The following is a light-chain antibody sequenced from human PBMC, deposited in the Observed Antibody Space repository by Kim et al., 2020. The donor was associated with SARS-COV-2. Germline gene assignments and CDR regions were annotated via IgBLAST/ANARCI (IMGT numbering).Light chain of an antibody. J-gene: IGKJ1*01. V-gene: IGKV3-20*01. CDR1: QSVSSTY. CDR2: DAS. Sequence: YPGERATLSCRASQSVSSTYLAWYQQKPGQAPRLLMSDASTRATGIPDRFSGSGSETDFTLTISRLEPEDFAVYYCQQYDTSRTFGQGTKVDIK. CDR3: QQYDTSRT.